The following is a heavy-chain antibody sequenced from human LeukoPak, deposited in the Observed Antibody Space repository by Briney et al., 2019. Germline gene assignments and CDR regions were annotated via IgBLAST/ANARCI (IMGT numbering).Heavy chain of an antibody. D-gene: IGHD2/OR15-2a*01. CDR3: ARDRLLRLQYGMDV. CDR1: GYTFTSYY. Sequence: ASVKVSCKASGYTFTSYYMHWVRQAPGQGLEWMGIINPSGGSTRYAQKFQGRVTMTSDMSTSTVYMELSSLRSEDTAVYYCARDRLLRLQYGMDVWGQGTTVTVSS. CDR2: INPSGGST. V-gene: IGHV1-46*01. J-gene: IGHJ6*02.